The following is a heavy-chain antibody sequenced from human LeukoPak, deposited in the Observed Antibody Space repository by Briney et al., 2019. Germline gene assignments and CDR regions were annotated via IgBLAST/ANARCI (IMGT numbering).Heavy chain of an antibody. CDR3: ARGDYYGSGSRYFDY. J-gene: IGHJ4*02. D-gene: IGHD3-10*01. CDR1: GGSISSGGYY. CDR2: FYHSGIS. Sequence: QPSEALSLTCTVSGGSISSGGYYWNWIRQPPGKGLEWIGYFYHSGISYYNPSLESRVTISVDTSKNQFSLKLSSVTAADTAVYYCARGDYYGSGSRYFDYWGQGTLVTVSS. V-gene: IGHV4-30-2*01.